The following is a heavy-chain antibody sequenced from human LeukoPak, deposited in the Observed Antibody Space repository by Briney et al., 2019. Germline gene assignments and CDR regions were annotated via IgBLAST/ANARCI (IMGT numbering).Heavy chain of an antibody. CDR2: IYSSGVYM. CDR3: ARDLQRTPYYYDSSGDYIGYFQH. D-gene: IGHD3-22*01. CDR1: GFTFNTYS. Sequence: GGSLRLSCEASGFTFNTYSMNWARQAPGKGLEWVSSIYSSGVYMFYADSVKGRFIISRDNAKDSLYLQVNSLRAEDTAVYYCARDLQRTPYYYDSSGDYIGYFQHWGQGTLVTVSS. J-gene: IGHJ1*01. V-gene: IGHV3-21*06.